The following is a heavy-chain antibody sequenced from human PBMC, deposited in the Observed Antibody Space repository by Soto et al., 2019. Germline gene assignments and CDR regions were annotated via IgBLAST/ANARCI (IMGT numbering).Heavy chain of an antibody. J-gene: IGHJ5*02. Sequence: SETLSLTCTVSGGSISSYYWSWIRQPPGKGLEWIGYIYYSGSTNYNPSLKSRVTISVDTSKNQFSLKLSSVTAADTAVYYCARLVVPAAISLSRFDPWGQGTLVTVSS. CDR3: ARLVVPAAISLSRFDP. CDR2: IYYSGST. V-gene: IGHV4-59*01. D-gene: IGHD2-2*01. CDR1: GGSISSYY.